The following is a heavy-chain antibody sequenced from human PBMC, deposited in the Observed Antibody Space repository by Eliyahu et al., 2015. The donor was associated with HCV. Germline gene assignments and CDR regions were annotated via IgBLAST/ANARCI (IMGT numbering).Heavy chain of an antibody. D-gene: IGHD6-19*01. Sequence: QVQLQESGPGLVKPSETLSLTCTXPGXSXTTYYWSWIRQPPGKGLEWIGXIPXRGRTXYNPXLKXRVTISVDXSKNQFSLNLTSVTAADTAVYYCASGGGGIAVAGTGGWFDPWGQGTLVTVSS. J-gene: IGHJ5*02. CDR3: ASGGGGIAVAGTGGWFDP. V-gene: IGHV4-59*01. CDR1: GXSXTTYY. CDR2: IPXRGRT.